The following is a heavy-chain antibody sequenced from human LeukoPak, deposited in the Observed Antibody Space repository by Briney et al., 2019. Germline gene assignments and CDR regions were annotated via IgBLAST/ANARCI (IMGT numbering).Heavy chain of an antibody. CDR3: ARCVVVAPAASIAWFDP. CDR1: GYTFTSYG. J-gene: IGHJ5*02. D-gene: IGHD2-2*01. V-gene: IGHV1-18*01. CDR2: ISAYNGNT. Sequence: ASVKVSCKASGYTFTSYGISWVRQAPGQGLEWMGWISAYNGNTNYAQKLQGRVTMTTDTSTSTAYMELRSLRSDDTAVYYCARCVVVAPAASIAWFDPWGQGTLVTVSS.